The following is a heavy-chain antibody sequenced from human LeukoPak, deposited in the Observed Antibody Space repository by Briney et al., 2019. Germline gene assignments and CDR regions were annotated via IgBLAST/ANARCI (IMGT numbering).Heavy chain of an antibody. CDR2: INPNSGGT. J-gene: IGHJ3*02. CDR3: ARDAPPLPVDYSNHATPI. D-gene: IGHD4-11*01. CDR1: GYTFTGYY. V-gene: IGHV1-2*02. Sequence: KPGASVKVSCKASGYTFTGYYMHWVRQAPGQGLEWMGWINPNSGGTNYAQKFQGRVTMTRDTSISTAYMELSRLRSDDTAVYYCARDAPPLPVDYSNHATPIWGQGTMVTVSS.